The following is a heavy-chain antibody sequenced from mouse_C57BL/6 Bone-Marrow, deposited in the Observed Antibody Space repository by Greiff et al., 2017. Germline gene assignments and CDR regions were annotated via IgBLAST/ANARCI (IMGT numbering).Heavy chain of an antibody. CDR3: ARRGVAPFDY. V-gene: IGHV5-6*01. CDR2: ISSGGSYT. Sequence: EVHLVESGGDLVKPGGSLKLSCAASGFTFSSSGLSWVRQTPDKRLEGVATISSGGSYTYYPDSVKGRFTISRDHAKNTLYLQMSSLKSEDTAMYYCARRGVAPFDYWGQGTTLTVSS. D-gene: IGHD1-1*02. J-gene: IGHJ2*01. CDR1: GFTFSSSG.